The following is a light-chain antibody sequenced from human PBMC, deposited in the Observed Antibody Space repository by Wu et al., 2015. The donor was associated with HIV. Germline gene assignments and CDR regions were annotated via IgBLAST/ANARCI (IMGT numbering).Light chain of an antibody. Sequence: EIVLTQSPGTLSLSPGERATLSCRASQSVSSSYLAWYQQKPGRAPRLLIYGASSRATGIPDRFSGSGSGTDFTLTISRLEPEDFAVYYCQQYGSSTIATFGRRDRRWRIK. CDR2: GAS. V-gene: IGKV3-20*01. CDR3: QQYGSSTIAT. CDR1: QSVSSSY. J-gene: IGKJ4*01.